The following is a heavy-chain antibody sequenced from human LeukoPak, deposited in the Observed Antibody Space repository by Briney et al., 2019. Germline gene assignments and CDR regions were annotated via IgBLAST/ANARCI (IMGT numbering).Heavy chain of an antibody. D-gene: IGHD2-2*01. V-gene: IGHV1-46*01. CDR2: INPSGGST. CDR3: ARDQTDSSVVPAAPGGY. Sequence: ASVKVSCKASGYTFTSYYIHWMRQAPGQGLEWVGIINPSGGSTNHAQKFQGRLTLTRDTSTSTVYMELSSLRSEDTAVYFCARDQTDSSVVPAAPGGYWGQGALVIVSS. CDR1: GYTFTSYY. J-gene: IGHJ4*02.